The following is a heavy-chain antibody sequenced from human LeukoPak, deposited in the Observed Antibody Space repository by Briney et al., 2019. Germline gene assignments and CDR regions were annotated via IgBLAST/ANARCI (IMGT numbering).Heavy chain of an antibody. Sequence: GASVKVSCKASGGTFSSYAISWVRQAPGQGLEWMGGIIPIFGTANYAQKFQGRVTITADESTSTAYMELSSLRSEDTAAYYCARDTSIAVAGTDYYYYYYMDVWGKGTTVTVSS. D-gene: IGHD6-19*01. J-gene: IGHJ6*03. V-gene: IGHV1-69*01. CDR3: ARDTSIAVAGTDYYYYYYMDV. CDR2: IIPIFGTA. CDR1: GGTFSSYA.